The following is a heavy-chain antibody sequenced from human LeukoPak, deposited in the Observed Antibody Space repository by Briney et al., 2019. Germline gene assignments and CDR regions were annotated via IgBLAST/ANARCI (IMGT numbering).Heavy chain of an antibody. CDR1: GGSISRSSYY. Sequence: SETLSLTCTVSGGSISRSSYYWGWIRQPPGKGLEWIGSIYYSGSTYYNPSLKSRVTISVDTSKNQFSLKLSSVTAADTAVYYCVLVVPAALFDYWGQGTLVTVSS. V-gene: IGHV4-39*01. CDR2: IYYSGST. CDR3: VLVVPAALFDY. J-gene: IGHJ4*02. D-gene: IGHD2-2*01.